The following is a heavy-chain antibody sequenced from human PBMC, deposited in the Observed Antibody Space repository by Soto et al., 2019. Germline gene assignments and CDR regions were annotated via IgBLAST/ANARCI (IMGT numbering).Heavy chain of an antibody. V-gene: IGHV4-39*01. CDR1: GGSISSGPYS. J-gene: IGHJ6*02. CDR3: ARLGGYCSSTICYGFYGMDA. D-gene: IGHD2-2*01. Sequence: SETLSLTCIVSGGSISSGPYSWGWIRQPPGEGLEWIGTFHYTESTYYNPSLEGRVTISVDTSKNQFSLKVSSVTVADTAIYYCARLGGYCSSTICYGFYGMDAWGPGTTVTVSS. CDR2: FHYTEST.